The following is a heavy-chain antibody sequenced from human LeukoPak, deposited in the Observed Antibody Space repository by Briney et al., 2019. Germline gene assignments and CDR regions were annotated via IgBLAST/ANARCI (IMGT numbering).Heavy chain of an antibody. V-gene: IGHV4-38-2*01. CDR3: ARQGSLLTGAFDI. J-gene: IGHJ3*02. D-gene: IGHD4/OR15-4a*01. Sequence: PSETLSLTCAVSGYSISSGYYWGWIRPPPGKGLEWIGSIYHSGSTYYNPSLKSRVNISVDTPKNQFSLKLRSVTAADTAVYYCARQGSLLTGAFDIWGQGTMVTVSS. CDR2: IYHSGST. CDR1: GYSISSGYY.